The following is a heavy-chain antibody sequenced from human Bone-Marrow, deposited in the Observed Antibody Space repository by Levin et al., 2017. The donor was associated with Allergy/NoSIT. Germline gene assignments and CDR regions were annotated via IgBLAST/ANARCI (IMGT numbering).Heavy chain of an antibody. J-gene: IGHJ4*02. CDR1: GFTFSQYG. Sequence: GGSLRLSCTASGFTFSQYGMHWVRQAPGKGLEWVATIWDDGSFKYYVDSVKGRFTISRENSKKTLSLQMNSLRAEDTAVYYCARDFARMDSSGYYSHWGQGTLVTVSS. V-gene: IGHV3-33*01. CDR3: ARDFARMDSSGYYSH. CDR2: IWDDGSFK. D-gene: IGHD3-22*01.